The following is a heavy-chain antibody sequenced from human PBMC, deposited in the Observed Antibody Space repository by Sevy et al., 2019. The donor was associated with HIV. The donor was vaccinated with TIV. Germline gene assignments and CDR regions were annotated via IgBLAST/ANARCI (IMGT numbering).Heavy chain of an antibody. CDR2: INPNSGGT. CDR1: GYTFTGYY. V-gene: IGHV1-2*04. D-gene: IGHD3-3*01. J-gene: IGHJ6*02. CDR3: GIGHLGDVWSGYSPSPPYYYYYGMDV. Sequence: ASVKVSCKASGYTFTGYYMHWVRQAPGQGLEWMGWINPNSGGTNYAQKFQGWVTMTRDTSISTAYMELSRLRSDDTAVDYCGIGHLGDVWSGYSPSPPYYYYYGMDVWGQGTTVTVSS.